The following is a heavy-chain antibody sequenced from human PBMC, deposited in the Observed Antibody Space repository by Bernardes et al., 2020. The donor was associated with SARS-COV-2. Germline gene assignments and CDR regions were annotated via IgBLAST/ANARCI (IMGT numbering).Heavy chain of an antibody. CDR2: INPNNGDT. D-gene: IGHD3-22*01. Sequence: ASVKVSCTASGYPFIGYYLHWVRQAPGQGLEWMGWINPNNGDTYYARKFQGWVTMTRDTSISTAYMELTRLTDTAVYYCARGLSYYDDSSGYFQFDPWGQGTLVTVSS. CDR1: GYPFIGYY. CDR3: ARGLSYYDDSSGYFQFDP. V-gene: IGHV1-2*04. J-gene: IGHJ5*02.